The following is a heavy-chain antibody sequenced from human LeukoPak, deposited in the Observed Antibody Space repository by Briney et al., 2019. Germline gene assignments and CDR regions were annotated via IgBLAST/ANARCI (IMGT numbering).Heavy chain of an antibody. CDR1: GGSISSSSYY. CDR3: ATLRSITVIVVVSPGLFDY. V-gene: IGHV4-39*01. D-gene: IGHD3-22*01. J-gene: IGHJ4*02. Sequence: SETLSLTCTVSGGSISSSSYYWGWIRQPPGKGLEWGGSIYYSGSTYYNPSLKGRVAISVDTSKNQFSLKLSSVTAADTAVYYCATLRSITVIVVVSPGLFDYWGQGTLVTVSS. CDR2: IYYSGST.